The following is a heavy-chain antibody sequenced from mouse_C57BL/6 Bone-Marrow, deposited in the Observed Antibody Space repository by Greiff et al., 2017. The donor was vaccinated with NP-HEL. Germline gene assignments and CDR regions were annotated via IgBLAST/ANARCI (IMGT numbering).Heavy chain of an antibody. D-gene: IGHD2-3*01. CDR3: ARGLWLLRGFAY. V-gene: IGHV1-22*01. CDR2: INPNNGGT. CDR1: GYTFTDYN. J-gene: IGHJ3*01. Sequence: VQLQQSGPELVKPGASVKMSCKASGYTFTDYNMHWVKQSHGKSLEWIGYINPNNGGTSYNQKFKGKATLTVNKSSSTAYMELRSLTSEDSAVYYGARGLWLLRGFAYWGQGTLVTVSA.